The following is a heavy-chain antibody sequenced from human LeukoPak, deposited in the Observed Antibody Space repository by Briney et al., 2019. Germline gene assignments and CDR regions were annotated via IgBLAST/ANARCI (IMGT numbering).Heavy chain of an antibody. V-gene: IGHV3-74*01. Sequence: GGSLRLSCAASGFTFSSYWLNWVRQAPGQGLVWVSRIASDGSSTTYADSVKGRFSISRDNAKNTLYLQMNSLRVEDTAVYYCARGRPHGNDYWGQGTLVTVSS. CDR2: IASDGSST. CDR3: ARGRPHGNDY. J-gene: IGHJ4*02. D-gene: IGHD4-23*01. CDR1: GFTFSSYW.